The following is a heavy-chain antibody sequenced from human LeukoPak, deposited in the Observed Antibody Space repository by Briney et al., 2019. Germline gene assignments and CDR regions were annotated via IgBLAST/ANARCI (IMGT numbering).Heavy chain of an antibody. CDR3: ARGGYCMGGTCFSYPFDI. CDR1: GYTFTIYG. CDR2: IKDNNDKT. V-gene: IGHV1-18*01. J-gene: IGHJ3*02. D-gene: IGHD2-15*01. Sequence: ASVKVSCKPSGYTFTIYGISWVRQAPGQGLEWMGWIKDNNDKTNSAQRFQGRVSMTTDTSTSTAYMELRSLRFDDTAVYYCARGGYCMGGTCFSYPFDIWGQGTLVTVSS.